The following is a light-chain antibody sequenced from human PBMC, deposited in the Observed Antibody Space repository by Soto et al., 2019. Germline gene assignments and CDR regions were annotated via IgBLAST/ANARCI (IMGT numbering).Light chain of an antibody. Sequence: DIQLTQSPSFLSASVGDRVTITCRASQGISSYLAWYQQKPGKAPKLLIYAASTLQSGVPSRFSGSGSGTEFTLTISSLQPEDFATYYCQQLNSYPNGTFGQGTKVEIK. CDR1: QGISSY. CDR2: AAS. CDR3: QQLNSYPNGT. J-gene: IGKJ1*01. V-gene: IGKV1-9*01.